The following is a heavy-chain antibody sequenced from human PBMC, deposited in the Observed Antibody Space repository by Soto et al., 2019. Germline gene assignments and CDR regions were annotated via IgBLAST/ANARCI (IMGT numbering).Heavy chain of an antibody. D-gene: IGHD3-22*01. CDR1: GYTFTSNY. V-gene: IGHV1-46*01. CDR3: ARDRRHSSGLLDN. J-gene: IGHJ4*02. Sequence: QVQLVQSGAEVKMPGASVKLSCKASGYTFTSNYLHWVRQAPGRGLEWMGIINPSCGVTSHNYAQKFQVRVTMTVDTSTITVYMELSRLRSEDTAVYYCARDRRHSSGLLDNWGQGALVTVSS. CDR2: INPSCGVT.